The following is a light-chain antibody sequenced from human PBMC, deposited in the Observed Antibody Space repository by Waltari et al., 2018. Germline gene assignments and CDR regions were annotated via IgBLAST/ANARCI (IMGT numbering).Light chain of an antibody. V-gene: IGKV1-6*01. CDR3: LQDYNYPYT. Sequence: AIQMTQSPSSLSASVGDRVTITCRASQGIRNDLGWYQQKPGQAPKLLIYAASSLQRGVPSRVSGSGSGTDFTLTISSLQPEDFATYYCLQDYNYPYTFGQGTKLEIK. CDR1: QGIRND. CDR2: AAS. J-gene: IGKJ2*01.